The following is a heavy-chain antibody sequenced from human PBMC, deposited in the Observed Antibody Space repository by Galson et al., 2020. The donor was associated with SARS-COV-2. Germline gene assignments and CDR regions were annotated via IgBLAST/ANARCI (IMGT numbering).Heavy chain of an antibody. CDR1: GYAFTSYS. V-gene: IGHV7-4-1*02. Sequence: ASVKVSCKASGYAFTSYSMNWVRQAPGQGLEWMGWLNTNTGKAAYAQGFTGRFVFSLDTSVSTAYLQISSLKAEDTAVYYCARVVYFGSGTSSPSFDSWGQGTLVTVSS. CDR3: ARVVYFGSGTSSPSFDS. CDR2: LNTNTGKA. J-gene: IGHJ4*02. D-gene: IGHD3-10*01.